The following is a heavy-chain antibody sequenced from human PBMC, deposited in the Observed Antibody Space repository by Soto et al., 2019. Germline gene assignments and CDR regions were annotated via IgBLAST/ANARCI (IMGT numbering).Heavy chain of an antibody. CDR1: GYTLTELS. Sequence: ASVKVSCKVSGYTLTELSMHWVRQAPGKGLEWMGGFDPEDGETIYAQKFQGRVTMTEDTSTDTAYLELSSLRSEDTAVYYCATIAAAGTGWFDPWGQGTLVTVSS. CDR3: ATIAAAGTGWFDP. CDR2: FDPEDGET. D-gene: IGHD6-13*01. V-gene: IGHV1-24*01. J-gene: IGHJ5*02.